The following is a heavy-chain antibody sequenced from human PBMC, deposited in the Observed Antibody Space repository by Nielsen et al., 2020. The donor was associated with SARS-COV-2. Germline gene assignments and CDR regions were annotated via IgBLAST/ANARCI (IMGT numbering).Heavy chain of an antibody. V-gene: IGHV1-69*13. D-gene: IGHD3/OR15-3a*01. CDR1: GGTFSSYA. J-gene: IGHJ6*02. CDR3: ARDPSVGLLDKSYYYYGMDV. CDR2: IIPIFGTA. Sequence: SVQVSCKASGGTFSSYAISWVRQAPGQGLEWMGGIIPIFGTANYAQKFQGRVTITADESTSTAYMELSSLRSEDTAVYYCARDPSVGLLDKSYYYYGMDVWGQGTTVTVSS.